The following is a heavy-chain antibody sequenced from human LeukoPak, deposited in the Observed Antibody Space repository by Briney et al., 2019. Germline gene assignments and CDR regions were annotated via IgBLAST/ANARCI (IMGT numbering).Heavy chain of an antibody. V-gene: IGHV3-23*01. Sequence: PGGSLRLSCAASGFIFSNYVMSWVRQAPGKGPEWVAAISGSGGSTYYADSVKGRFTISRDNSKNTLYLQMNSLRAEDTAVYYCAKDRLRYFDWLDHFDYWGQGTLVTVSS. D-gene: IGHD3-9*01. J-gene: IGHJ4*02. CDR3: AKDRLRYFDWLDHFDY. CDR2: ISGSGGST. CDR1: GFIFSNYV.